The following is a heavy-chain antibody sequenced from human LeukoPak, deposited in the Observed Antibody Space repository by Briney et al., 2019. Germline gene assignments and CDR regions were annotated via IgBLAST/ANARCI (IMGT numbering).Heavy chain of an antibody. J-gene: IGHJ4*02. CDR1: GFTFDDYA. CDR2: ISWNSGSI. D-gene: IGHD4-23*01. V-gene: IGHV3-9*01. Sequence: GGSLRLSCTASGFTFDDYAMHWVRQAPGKGLEWVSGISWNSGSIGYAGSVKGRFTISRDNAKNSLYLQMNSLRADDTAVYYCARSYGGNQNFDYWGQGTLVTVSS. CDR3: ARSYGGNQNFDY.